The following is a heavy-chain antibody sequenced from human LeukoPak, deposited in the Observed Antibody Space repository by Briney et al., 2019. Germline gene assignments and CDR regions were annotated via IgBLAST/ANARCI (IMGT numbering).Heavy chain of an antibody. D-gene: IGHD3-3*01. CDR3: ARDRDFRIDY. J-gene: IGHJ4*02. Sequence: GGSLRLSCAASGFTSSSYLMFWVRQAPGKGLVWVSRIKSDGSSTNYADSVKGRFTISRDNAKNTLYLQMNSLRAEDTAVYYCARDRDFRIDYWGQGTLVTVSS. V-gene: IGHV3-74*01. CDR1: GFTSSSYL. CDR2: IKSDGSST.